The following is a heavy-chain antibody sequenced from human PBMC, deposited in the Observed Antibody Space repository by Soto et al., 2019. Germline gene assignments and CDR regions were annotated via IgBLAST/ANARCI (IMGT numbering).Heavy chain of an antibody. Sequence: QVQLQESGPGLVKPSQTLSLTCTVSGGSISSGDYYWSWIRQPPGKGLEWIGYIYYSGSTYYNPSLKGRVTMSVDTSKNQFSLKLSSVTAADTAVYYCASLSDYYDSSGYSLFDYWGQGTLVPVSS. CDR2: IYYSGST. D-gene: IGHD3-22*01. J-gene: IGHJ4*02. V-gene: IGHV4-30-4*01. CDR1: GGSISSGDYY. CDR3: ASLSDYYDSSGYSLFDY.